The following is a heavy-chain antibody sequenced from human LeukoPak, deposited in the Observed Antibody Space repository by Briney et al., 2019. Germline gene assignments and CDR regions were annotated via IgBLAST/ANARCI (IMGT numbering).Heavy chain of an antibody. CDR2: IGSGVGSI. V-gene: IGHV3-23*01. Sequence: GGSLRLSCAASEFTFSDYFMSWIRQVPGKGLNWVSYIGSGVGSIYYADSVKGRFTISRDNSKNTLYLQMNSLRAEDTAVYYCAKDLLITMIVVPWDMDVWGKGTTVTVSS. CDR3: AKDLLITMIVVPWDMDV. J-gene: IGHJ6*03. D-gene: IGHD3-22*01. CDR1: EFTFSDYF.